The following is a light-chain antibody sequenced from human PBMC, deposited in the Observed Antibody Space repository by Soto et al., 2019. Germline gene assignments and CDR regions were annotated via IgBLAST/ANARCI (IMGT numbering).Light chain of an antibody. J-gene: IGLJ2*01. Sequence: QSALTQPPSASGSPGQSVTISCTGTSSDVGGYESVSWYQHHPGNAPKLLIYEVTKRPSGVPHRFSGSKSGNTASLTVSGLQAEDEADYYCSSYTGINSLIFGGGTKLTDL. CDR3: SSYTGINSLI. CDR1: SSDVGGYES. V-gene: IGLV2-8*01. CDR2: EVT.